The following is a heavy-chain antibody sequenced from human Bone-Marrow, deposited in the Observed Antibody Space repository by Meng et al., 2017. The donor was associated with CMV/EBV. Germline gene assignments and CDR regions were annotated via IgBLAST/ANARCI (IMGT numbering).Heavy chain of an antibody. V-gene: IGHV3-7*01. CDR2: IKQDGSEK. CDR1: GFTFSNSD. D-gene: IGHD3-9*01. Sequence: GGSLRLSCAASGFTFSNSDMNWVRQAPGKGLEWVANIKQDGSEKYYVDSVKGRFTISRDNAKNSLYLQMNSLRAEDTAVYYCARDWTLPYYDILTGYYYYYYYGMDVWGQGTTVTVSS. CDR3: ARDWTLPYYDILTGYYYYYYYGMDV. J-gene: IGHJ6*02.